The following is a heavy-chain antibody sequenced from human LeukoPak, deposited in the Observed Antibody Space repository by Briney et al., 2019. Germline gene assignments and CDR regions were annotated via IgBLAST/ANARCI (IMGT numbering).Heavy chain of an antibody. J-gene: IGHJ5*02. CDR1: GYTLTELS. D-gene: IGHD5-18*01. CDR3: ATVSPDGDIQLNWFDP. Sequence: GASVKVSCKVSGYTLTELSMHWVRQAPGKGLEWMGGFDPEDGETIYAQEFQGRVTMTEDTSTDTAYMELSSLRSEDTAVYYCATVSPDGDIQLNWFDPWGQGTLVTVSS. CDR2: FDPEDGET. V-gene: IGHV1-24*01.